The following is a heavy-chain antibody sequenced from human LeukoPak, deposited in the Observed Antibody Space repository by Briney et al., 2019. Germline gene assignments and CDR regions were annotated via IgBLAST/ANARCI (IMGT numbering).Heavy chain of an antibody. D-gene: IGHD1-26*01. V-gene: IGHV3-74*01. CDR1: GFTFSNHW. Sequence: PGGSLRLSCAASGFTFSNHWMHWVRQAPGKGLVWVSRINNDGSDTVYADSVKGRFTISRDNAKNALYLQMSSLRVEDTAIYYWVRGQGGPANWGQGTLVTVSS. CDR3: VRGQGGPAN. CDR2: INNDGSDT. J-gene: IGHJ4*02.